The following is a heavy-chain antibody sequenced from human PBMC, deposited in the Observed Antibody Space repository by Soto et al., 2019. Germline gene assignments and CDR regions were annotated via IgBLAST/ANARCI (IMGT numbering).Heavy chain of an antibody. CDR1: GFIFSSYS. CDR2: ISPRSDYI. V-gene: IGHV3-21*06. J-gene: IGHJ4*02. D-gene: IGHD3-10*01. CDR3: ARVSGTLERYSDLHY. Sequence: EVQLVESGGGLVKPGGSLRLSCAASGFIFSSYSMNWVRQAPGKGLEWVSSISPRSDYIYFADSMRGRFTISRDNAQNSLYLHMNNLRAEDTAVYHCARVSGTLERYSDLHYRGQGTLVTVSS.